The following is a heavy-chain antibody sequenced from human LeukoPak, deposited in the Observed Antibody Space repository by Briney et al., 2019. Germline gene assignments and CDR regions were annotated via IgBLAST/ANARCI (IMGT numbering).Heavy chain of an antibody. V-gene: IGHV4-61*01. D-gene: IGHD6-13*01. CDR1: GGSVSSGSYY. Sequence: SETLSLTCTVSGGSVSSGSYYWSWIRQPPGKGLEWIGNIYYSGSTNYNPSLKSRVTISIDTSKNQFSLKLSSVTAADTAVYYCARDFRNPISAGGLRAFDIWGQGTVVTVSS. J-gene: IGHJ3*02. CDR3: ARDFRNPISAGGLRAFDI. CDR2: IYYSGST.